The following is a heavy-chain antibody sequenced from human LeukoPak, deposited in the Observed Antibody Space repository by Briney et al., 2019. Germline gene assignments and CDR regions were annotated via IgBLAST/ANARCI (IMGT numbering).Heavy chain of an antibody. CDR2: ISDSGGSI. J-gene: IGHJ4*02. D-gene: IGHD3-10*01. Sequence: GGSLTLSCAASGFTFSCHAMSWVGHAPGKGLEWGSAISDSGGSIYYADSVKGRFTISRDNSKNTLYLQMNSLRAEDTAVYYCASHQDYYYGSGSYFASFGYWGQGTLVTVSS. V-gene: IGHV3-23*01. CDR3: ASHQDYYYGSGSYFASFGY. CDR1: GFTFSCHA.